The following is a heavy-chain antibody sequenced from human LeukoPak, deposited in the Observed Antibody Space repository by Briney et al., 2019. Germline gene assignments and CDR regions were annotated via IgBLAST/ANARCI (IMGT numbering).Heavy chain of an antibody. CDR1: GFTFSSYA. CDR2: ISGSGGST. J-gene: IGHJ4*02. D-gene: IGHD2-15*01. Sequence: GGSLRLSCAASGFTFSSYAMSWVRQAPGKGLEWVSAISGSGGSTYYADSVKGRFTISGDNSKNTLHLQMNSLRAEDTAVYYCARSVVAALFDYWGQGTLVTVSS. V-gene: IGHV3-23*01. CDR3: ARSVVAALFDY.